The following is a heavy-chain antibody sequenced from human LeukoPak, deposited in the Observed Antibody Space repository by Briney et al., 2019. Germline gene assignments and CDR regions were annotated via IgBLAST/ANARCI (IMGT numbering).Heavy chain of an antibody. CDR3: ARDRGGYCSSDSCLDSFDI. V-gene: IGHV1-2*02. CDR2: INPNSGGT. J-gene: IGHJ3*02. Sequence: ASVKVSCKASGYTFTDYHMHWVRQAPGQGLEGMGWINPNSGGTNYAQKFQGRVTMTSDTSISTAYMELSRLRSDDTAVYYCARDRGGYCSSDSCLDSFDIWGQGTMVTVSS. CDR1: GYTFTDYH. D-gene: IGHD2-15*01.